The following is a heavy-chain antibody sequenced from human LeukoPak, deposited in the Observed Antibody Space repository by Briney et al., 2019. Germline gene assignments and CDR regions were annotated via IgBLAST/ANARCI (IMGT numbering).Heavy chain of an antibody. J-gene: IGHJ4*02. CDR1: GFTFSDYY. D-gene: IGHD3-22*01. V-gene: IGHV3-11*04. Sequence: PGGSLRLSXAASGFTFSDYYMSWIRQAPGKGLEWVSYISSSGSTIYYADSVKGRFTISRDNAKNSLYLQMNSLRAEDTAVYYCARVPIITMIVVPPDYWGQGTLVTVSS. CDR3: ARVPIITMIVVPPDY. CDR2: ISSSGSTI.